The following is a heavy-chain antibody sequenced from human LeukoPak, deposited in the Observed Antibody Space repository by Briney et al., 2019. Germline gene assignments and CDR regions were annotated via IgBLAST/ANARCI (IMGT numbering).Heavy chain of an antibody. Sequence: ASVKVSCKASGYTFTSYGISWVRQAPGQGLEWMGWISAYNGNTNYAQKLQGRVTMTTDTSTSTAYMELRSLRSDDTAVYYCARDLKPHSRVRGFFDPWGQGTLVTVSS. CDR1: GYTFTSYG. CDR2: ISAYNGNT. CDR3: ARDLKPHSRVRGFFDP. J-gene: IGHJ5*02. V-gene: IGHV1-18*01. D-gene: IGHD1-26*01.